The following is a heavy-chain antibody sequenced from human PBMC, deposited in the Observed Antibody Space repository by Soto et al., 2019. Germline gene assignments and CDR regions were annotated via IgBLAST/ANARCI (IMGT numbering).Heavy chain of an antibody. D-gene: IGHD2-21*02. J-gene: IGHJ4*03. CDR1: GFPFDNYA. CDR2: ISGGSPKE. CDR3: ATDFSRDSFSQRPLCDGDCYTVVS. V-gene: IGHV3-23*01. Sequence: PVEFRRLAYGASGFPFDNYAMSWVRQAPGKGLEWVSAISGGSPKEFYAQSVKGRFTISRDNSKNTLFLEMNSLRAGAAPLCEGATDFSRDSFSQRPLCDGDCYTVVSWGQGT.